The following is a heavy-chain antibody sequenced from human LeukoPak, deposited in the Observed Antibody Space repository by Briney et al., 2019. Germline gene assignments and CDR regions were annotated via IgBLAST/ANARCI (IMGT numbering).Heavy chain of an antibody. J-gene: IGHJ4*02. CDR1: GFTFSTYW. Sequence: GGSLRLSCAASGFTFSTYWMHWVRRAPGKGLEWVSGINGDGSTTTYANSVKGRFTISRDNAKNTLYLEMRSRRPEDTAVSYCARSYYASEPYYNAPFFDFWGPGTLVAVSS. CDR2: INGDGSTT. D-gene: IGHD3-10*01. V-gene: IGHV3-74*03. CDR3: ARSYYASEPYYNAPFFDF.